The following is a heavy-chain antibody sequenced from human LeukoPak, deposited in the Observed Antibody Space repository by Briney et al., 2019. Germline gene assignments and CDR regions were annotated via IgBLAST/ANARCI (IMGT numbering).Heavy chain of an antibody. D-gene: IGHD6-19*01. CDR3: ARVLSGIAVAGLDFDY. J-gene: IGHJ4*02. CDR1: GYTFTSYY. Sequence: ASVKVSCKASGYTFTSYYMHWVRQAPGQGLEWMGIINPSGGSTSYAQKFQGRVTMARGTSTSTVYMELSSLRSEDTAVYYCARVLSGIAVAGLDFDYWGQGTLVTVSS. V-gene: IGHV1-46*01. CDR2: INPSGGST.